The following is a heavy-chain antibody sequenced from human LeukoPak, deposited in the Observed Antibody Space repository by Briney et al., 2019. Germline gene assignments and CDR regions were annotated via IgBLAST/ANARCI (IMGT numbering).Heavy chain of an antibody. CDR3: ARHDRIAVAPLAFDI. D-gene: IGHD6-19*01. CDR1: GGSISSYY. Sequence: NASETLSLTCTVSGGSISSYYWSWIRQPPGKGLEWIGYIYYSGSTNYNPSLKSRVTISVDTSKNQFSLKLSSVTAADTAVYYCARHDRIAVAPLAFDIWGQGTMVTVSS. J-gene: IGHJ3*02. CDR2: IYYSGST. V-gene: IGHV4-59*08.